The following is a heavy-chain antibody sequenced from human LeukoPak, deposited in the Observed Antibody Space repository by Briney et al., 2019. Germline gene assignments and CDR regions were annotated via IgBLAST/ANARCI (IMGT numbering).Heavy chain of an antibody. J-gene: IGHJ4*02. D-gene: IGHD4-17*01. V-gene: IGHV1-69*05. CDR2: IIPIFGTA. CDR3: ATDGAGDYLNH. Sequence: ASVKVSCKASGYTFTSYAMNWVRQAPGQGLEWMGGIIPIFGTANYAQKFQGRVTITTDESTSTAYMELSSLSYDDTAVYYCATDGAGDYLNHWGQGTLVTVSS. CDR1: GYTFTSYA.